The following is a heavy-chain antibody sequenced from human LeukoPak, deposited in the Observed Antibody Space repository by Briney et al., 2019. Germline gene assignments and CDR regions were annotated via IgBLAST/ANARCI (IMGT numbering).Heavy chain of an antibody. CDR2: IYYSGST. Sequence: SETLSLTCTVSGGSISSSSYYWGWIRQPPGKGLEWIGSIYYSGSTYYNPSLKSRVTISVDTSKNQFSLKLSSVTAADTAVYYCAKSGSGTSPLYYYYYGMDVWGQGTTVTVSS. D-gene: IGHD3-10*01. J-gene: IGHJ6*02. CDR3: AKSGSGTSPLYYYYYGMDV. CDR1: GGSISSSSYY. V-gene: IGHV4-39*01.